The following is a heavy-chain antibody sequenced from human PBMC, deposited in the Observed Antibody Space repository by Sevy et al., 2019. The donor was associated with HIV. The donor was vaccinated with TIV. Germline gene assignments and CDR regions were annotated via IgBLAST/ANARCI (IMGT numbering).Heavy chain of an antibody. Sequence: GGCLRLSCAASGFTFSSYVMSWVRQAPGKGLEWVSAISGSGGSTYYADSVKGRFTISRDNSKNTLYLQMNSLRAEVTAVYYCAKDPPTYPDYYFDYWGQGTLVTVSS. J-gene: IGHJ4*02. CDR3: AKDPPTYPDYYFDY. D-gene: IGHD1-1*01. CDR1: GFTFSSYV. CDR2: ISGSGGST. V-gene: IGHV3-23*01.